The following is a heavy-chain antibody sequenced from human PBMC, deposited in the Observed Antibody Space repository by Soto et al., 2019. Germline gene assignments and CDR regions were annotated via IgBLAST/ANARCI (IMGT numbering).Heavy chain of an antibody. V-gene: IGHV3-72*01. CDR1: GFTLSDHY. J-gene: IGHJ4*02. Sequence: GSLRLSCAASGFTLSDHYMDWVRQAPGKGLEWHGRTRNKANNYITEYATSVKGRFTISRDDSKNSVYLQLNSLKSEDTAVYYCGRWTSGSPDCWGQGTLVTVSS. D-gene: IGHD1-26*01. CDR2: TRNKANNYIT. CDR3: GRWTSGSPDC.